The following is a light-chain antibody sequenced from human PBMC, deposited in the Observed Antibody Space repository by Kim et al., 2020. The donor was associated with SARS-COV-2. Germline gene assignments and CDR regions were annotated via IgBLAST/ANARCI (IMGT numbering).Light chain of an antibody. J-gene: IGKJ2*01. Sequence: PVERATLCWSASQSVTSSYLAWYQKEPGQAPRLLIYGASTRATGIPDRFSGSGSGTDFTLTISRLEPEDFAVYYCQYYGSSPKYTFGQGTKLEI. V-gene: IGKV3-20*01. CDR3: QYYGSSPKYT. CDR2: GAS. CDR1: QSVTSSY.